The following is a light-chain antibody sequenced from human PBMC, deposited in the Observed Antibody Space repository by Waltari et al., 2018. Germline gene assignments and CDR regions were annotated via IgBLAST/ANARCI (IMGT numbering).Light chain of an antibody. CDR1: SRDVGRHNY. CDR3: SSYANSDTWV. J-gene: IGLJ3*02. Sequence: QSALTQPASVSGSPGQSSTISYTGTSRDVGRHNYVSWYQQPPGNAPKLLISDVDKRPSGVSFRFSGSKSGNTASLTISGLQPEDEADYYCSSYANSDTWVFGGGTKLTVL. CDR2: DVD. V-gene: IGLV2-14*03.